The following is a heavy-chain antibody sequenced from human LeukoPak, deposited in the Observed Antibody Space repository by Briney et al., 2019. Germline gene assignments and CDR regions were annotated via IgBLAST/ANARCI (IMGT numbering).Heavy chain of an antibody. V-gene: IGHV1-46*01. CDR3: AREAGMRVGATSDAFDL. Sequence: ASVKVSCKASGYTFTSYAMHWVRQAPGQGLEWMGIINPSGGSISYAQKFQGRITMTRDTSTSTVYMELSSLRSEDTAVFYRAREAGMRVGATSDAFDLWGQGTLVIVSS. J-gene: IGHJ3*01. CDR2: INPSGGSI. CDR1: GYTFTSYA. D-gene: IGHD1-26*01.